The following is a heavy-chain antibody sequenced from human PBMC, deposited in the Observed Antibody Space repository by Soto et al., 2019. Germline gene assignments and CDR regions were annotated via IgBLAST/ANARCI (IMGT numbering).Heavy chain of an antibody. CDR2: ISSSGSTI. V-gene: IGHV3-48*03. CDR3: PRHLNDAGARLS. J-gene: IGHJ5*01. Sequence: GGSLRHSCVASGFTFSSYEMNCVRQAPGKGRGLFSYISSSGSTIYYAYSVKGRFTISRDNAKNSLYLQMNSLRAEDTAVYYCPRHLNDAGARLSWGQRTLVTVSS. CDR1: GFTFSSYE. D-gene: IGHD1-1*01.